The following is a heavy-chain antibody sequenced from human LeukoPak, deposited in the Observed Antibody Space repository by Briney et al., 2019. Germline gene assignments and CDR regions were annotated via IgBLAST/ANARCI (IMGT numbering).Heavy chain of an antibody. CDR1: GGSISGSSYY. V-gene: IGHV4-39*07. Sequence: SETLSLTCTVSGGSISGSSYYWGWIRQPPGKGLEWIGSIYYSGITYYNPSLKSRVTISVDTSKNQFSLKLSSVTAADTAVYYCARDSPSGYDSIPFDYWGQGTLVTVSS. D-gene: IGHD5-12*01. J-gene: IGHJ4*02. CDR2: IYYSGIT. CDR3: ARDSPSGYDSIPFDY.